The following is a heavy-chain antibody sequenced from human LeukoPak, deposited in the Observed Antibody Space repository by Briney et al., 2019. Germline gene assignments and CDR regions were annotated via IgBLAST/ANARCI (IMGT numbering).Heavy chain of an antibody. V-gene: IGHV3-66*02. CDR2: IYSGGST. Sequence: GGSLRLSCAASGFTVSTHYMTWVRQAPGEGLEWVSVIYSGGSTYYADSVTGRFTISRDNSKNTLYLQMNSLRTEDTAVYYCARLPNYWGQGTLVTVSS. CDR1: GFTVSTHY. CDR3: ARLPNY. J-gene: IGHJ4*02.